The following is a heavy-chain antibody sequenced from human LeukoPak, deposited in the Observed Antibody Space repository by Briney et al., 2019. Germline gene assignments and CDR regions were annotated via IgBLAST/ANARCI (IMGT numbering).Heavy chain of an antibody. CDR3: ARGEGDYSWFDP. Sequence: ASVKVSCKASGGTFSSHAISWVRQAPGQGLEWMGGIIPIFGTANYAQKFQGRVTITADESTSTAYMELSSLRSEDTAVYYCARGEGDYSWFDPWGQGTLVTVSS. V-gene: IGHV1-69*13. D-gene: IGHD2-21*02. CDR1: GGTFSSHA. J-gene: IGHJ5*02. CDR2: IIPIFGTA.